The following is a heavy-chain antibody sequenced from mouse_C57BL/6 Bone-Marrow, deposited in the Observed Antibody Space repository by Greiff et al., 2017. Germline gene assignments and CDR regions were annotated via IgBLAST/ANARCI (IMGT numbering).Heavy chain of an antibody. CDR1: DSEVFPIAY. D-gene: IGHD2-1*01. J-gene: IGHJ1*03. V-gene: IGHV15-2*01. CDR2: ILPSIGRT. Sequence: QVQLQQSGSELRSPGSSVKLSCKDFDSEVFPIAYMSWVRQKPGHGFEWIGGILPSIGRTIYGEKFEDKATLDADTLSNTAYLELNSLTSEDSAIYYCARRGDGNYGFFHWYFDVWGTGTAVTVSS. CDR3: ARRGDGNYGFFHWYFDV.